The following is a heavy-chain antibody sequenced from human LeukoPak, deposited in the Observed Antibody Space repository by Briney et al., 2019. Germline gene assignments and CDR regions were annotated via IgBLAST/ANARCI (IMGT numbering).Heavy chain of an antibody. CDR1: GGSLSSYY. J-gene: IGHJ4*02. Sequence: SETLSLTCTVSGGSLSSYYWTWIRQPAGKGLEWIGRRYFGGETNYNPSLKSRVTMSLDTSKNQFSLKLTSATAADTAVYYCARHGISGTYYAAFDYWGQGTLVTVSS. V-gene: IGHV4-4*07. D-gene: IGHD1-26*01. CDR3: ARHGISGTYYAAFDY. CDR2: RYFGGET.